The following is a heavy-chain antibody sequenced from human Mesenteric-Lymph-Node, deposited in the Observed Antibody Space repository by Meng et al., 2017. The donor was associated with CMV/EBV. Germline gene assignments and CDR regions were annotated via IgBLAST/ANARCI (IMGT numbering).Heavy chain of an antibody. CDR2: VSGTGSST. V-gene: IGHV3-23*01. CDR1: GFRFSTYA. J-gene: IGHJ6*02. CDR3: ARDWGRYDFWSGRWSHYYGLDV. D-gene: IGHD3-3*01. Sequence: GGSLRLSCAASGFRFSTYAMSWVRQAPGKGLEWVSAVSGTGSSTYYADSVRGRFTVSRDSSKNTLYLQMNSLRAEDTAVYYCARDWGRYDFWSGRWSHYYGLDVWGQGTTVTVSS.